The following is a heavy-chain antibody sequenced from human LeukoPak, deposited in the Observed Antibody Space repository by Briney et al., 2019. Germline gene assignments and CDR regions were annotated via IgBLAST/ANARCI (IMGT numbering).Heavy chain of an antibody. J-gene: IGHJ4*02. V-gene: IGHV3-23*01. D-gene: IGHD3-10*01. CDR1: GFTSSSYA. CDR3: AREDIPMVLSLDH. Sequence: GGSLRLSCAASGFTSSSYAMSWVRQAPGKGLEWVSAISGGGDNTYYADSVRGRFTVSRDNSKNTLYVQMTSLRAEDTAVYYCAREDIPMVLSLDHWGQGTLVTVSS. CDR2: ISGGGDNT.